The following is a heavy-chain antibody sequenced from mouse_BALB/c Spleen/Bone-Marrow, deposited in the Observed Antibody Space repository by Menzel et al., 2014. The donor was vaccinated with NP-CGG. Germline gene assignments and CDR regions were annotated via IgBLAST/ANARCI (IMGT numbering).Heavy chain of an antibody. J-gene: IGHJ4*01. CDR1: GYSFTSYY. CDR3: ARRGNWGYAMDY. Sequence: QVQLQQPGPELVKPGASVKISCEASGYSFTSYYIHWVKQRPGQGLEWIGWIFPGSGNIKYNEKFKGEATLTADASSSTAYMRLSGLTSEDSAVYSCARRGNWGYAMDYWGQGTSVTVSS. D-gene: IGHD2-1*01. CDR2: IFPGSGNI. V-gene: IGHV1-66*01.